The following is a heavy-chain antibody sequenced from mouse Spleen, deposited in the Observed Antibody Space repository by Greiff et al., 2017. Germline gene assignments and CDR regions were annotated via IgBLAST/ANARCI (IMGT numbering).Heavy chain of an antibody. CDR2: INPSTGGT. Sequence: VQLKQSGPELVKPGASVKISCKASGYSFTGYYMNWVKQSPEKSLEWIGEINPSTGGTTYNQKFKAKATLTVDKSSSTAYMQLKSLTSEDSAVYYCARSYDYPDYWGQGTTLTVSS. D-gene: IGHD2-4*01. J-gene: IGHJ2*01. CDR1: GYSFTGYY. V-gene: IGHV1-42*01. CDR3: ARSYDYPDY.